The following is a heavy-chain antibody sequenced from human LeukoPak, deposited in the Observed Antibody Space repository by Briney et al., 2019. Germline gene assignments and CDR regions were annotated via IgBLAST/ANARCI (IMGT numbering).Heavy chain of an antibody. CDR2: IYYSGST. D-gene: IGHD1-26*01. J-gene: IGHJ5*02. CDR3: ARHRTWSYFDP. V-gene: IGHV4-61*08. Sequence: PSETLSLTCTVSGGSISSGGYYWSWIRQPPGKGLEWIGYIYYSGSTNYNPSLKSRVTISVDTSKNQFSLKLSSVTAADTAVYYCARHRTWSYFDPWGQGTLVTVSS. CDR1: GGSISSGGYY.